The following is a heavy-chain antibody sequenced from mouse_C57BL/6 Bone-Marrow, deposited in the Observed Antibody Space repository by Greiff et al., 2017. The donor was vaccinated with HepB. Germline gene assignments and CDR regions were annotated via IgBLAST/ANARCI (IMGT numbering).Heavy chain of an antibody. J-gene: IGHJ3*01. D-gene: IGHD1-1*01. CDR2: IYPRSGNT. CDR3: ASYYGSSYPAWFAY. CDR1: GYTFTSYG. Sequence: QVQLKQSGAELARPGASVKLSCKASGYTFTSYGISWVKQRTGQGLEWIGEIYPRSGNTYYNEKFKGKATLTADKSSSTAYMELRSLTSEDSAVYFCASYYGSSYPAWFAYWGPGTLVTVSA. V-gene: IGHV1-81*01.